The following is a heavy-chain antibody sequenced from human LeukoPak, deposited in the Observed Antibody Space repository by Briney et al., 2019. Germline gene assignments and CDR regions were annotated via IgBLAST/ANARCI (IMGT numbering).Heavy chain of an antibody. CDR3: ARKSRRLGELSPFDS. V-gene: IGHV4-34*01. CDR2: IYYSGST. Sequence: PSETLSLTCAVYGGSFSGYYWSWIRQPPGKGLEWIGSIYYSGSTYYNPSLKSRVTISEDTSKNQFSLKLSSVTAADTAVYYCARKSRRLGELSPFDSWGQGTLVTVSS. CDR1: GGSFSGYY. D-gene: IGHD3-16*02. J-gene: IGHJ4*02.